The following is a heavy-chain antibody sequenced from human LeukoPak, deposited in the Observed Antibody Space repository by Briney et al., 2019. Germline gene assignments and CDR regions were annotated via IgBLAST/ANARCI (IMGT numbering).Heavy chain of an antibody. CDR3: AKSITMIVVVYAFDI. Sequence: GGSLRLSCAASGFTFSSYGMHWVRQAPGKGLEWVAVISYDGSNKYYADSVKGRFTISRGNSKNTLYLQMNSLRAEDTAVYYCAKSITMIVVVYAFDIWGQGTMVTVSS. D-gene: IGHD3-22*01. CDR1: GFTFSSYG. V-gene: IGHV3-30*18. CDR2: ISYDGSNK. J-gene: IGHJ3*02.